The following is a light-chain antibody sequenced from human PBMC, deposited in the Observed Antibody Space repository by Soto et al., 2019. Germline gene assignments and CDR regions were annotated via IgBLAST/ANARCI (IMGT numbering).Light chain of an antibody. CDR3: QQYGRTPGT. V-gene: IGKV3-20*01. Sequence: EIVLTQSPGTLSLSLGERATLSCRASQSVPNNFLAWYQQKPGQAPSLLIYVASSRATGVPDRFSGSGSGTDFTLTISRLEPEDSAVYHCQQYGRTPGTFGQGTKVEI. CDR1: QSVPNNF. CDR2: VAS. J-gene: IGKJ1*01.